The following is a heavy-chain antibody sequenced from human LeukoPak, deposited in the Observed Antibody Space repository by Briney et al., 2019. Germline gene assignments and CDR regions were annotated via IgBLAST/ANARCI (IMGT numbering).Heavy chain of an antibody. D-gene: IGHD2-15*01. V-gene: IGHV3-11*04. CDR3: ARDDCSGGSCPPFDY. CDR1: GFTFSDYY. Sequence: NTGGSLRLSCAASGFTFSDYYMSWIRQAPGKGLEWVSYISSSGSTIYYADSVKGRFTISRDNAKNSLYLQMNSLRAEDTAVYYCARDDCSGGSCPPFDYWGQGTLVTVSS. J-gene: IGHJ4*02. CDR2: ISSSGSTI.